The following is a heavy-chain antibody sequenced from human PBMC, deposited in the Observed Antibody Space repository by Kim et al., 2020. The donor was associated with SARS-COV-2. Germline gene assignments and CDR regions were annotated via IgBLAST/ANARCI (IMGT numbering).Heavy chain of an antibody. J-gene: IGHJ3*02. D-gene: IGHD6-25*01. CDR3: ARLQVRLVGAFDI. Sequence: DSVMGRFTNTRDHAKNSLYLQMNSLRAEDTAVYYCARLQVRLVGAFDIWGQGAMVTVSS. V-gene: IGHV3-11*06.